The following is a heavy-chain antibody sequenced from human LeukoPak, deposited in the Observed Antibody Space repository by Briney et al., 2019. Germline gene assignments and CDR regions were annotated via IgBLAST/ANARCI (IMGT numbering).Heavy chain of an antibody. D-gene: IGHD3-3*01. J-gene: IGHJ6*02. Sequence: GGSLRLSCAASGFTFSSYWMHWVRQAPGKGLVWVSRINSDGSSTSCADSVKGRFTISRDNAKNTLYLQMNSLRAEDTAVYYCARKAYYDFWSGYYTDYYYYYGMDVWGQGTTVTVSS. CDR1: GFTFSSYW. CDR2: INSDGSST. V-gene: IGHV3-74*01. CDR3: ARKAYYDFWSGYYTDYYYYYGMDV.